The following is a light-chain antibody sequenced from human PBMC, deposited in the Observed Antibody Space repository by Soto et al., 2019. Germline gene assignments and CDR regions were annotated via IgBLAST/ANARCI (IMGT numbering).Light chain of an antibody. V-gene: IGKV1-5*03. Sequence: DIQMTQSPSTLSGSVGDRVTITCRASQTISSWLAWYQQKPGKAPKLLIYKASTLKSGVPSRFSGSGSGTEFTLTISSLQPDDFATYYCQQYNSYSYTVGQGTKVDIK. CDR2: KAS. J-gene: IGKJ2*01. CDR1: QTISSW. CDR3: QQYNSYSYT.